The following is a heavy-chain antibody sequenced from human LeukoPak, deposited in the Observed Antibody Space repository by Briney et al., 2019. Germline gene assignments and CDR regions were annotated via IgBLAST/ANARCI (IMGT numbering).Heavy chain of an antibody. V-gene: IGHV4-4*09. CDR2: IYTSGST. CDR1: GGSISSYY. Sequence: PSKTLSLTCTVSGGSISSYYWSWIRQPPGKGLEWIGYIYTSGSTNYNPSLKSRVTISVDTSKNQFSLKLSSVTAADTAVYYCARTIAYYYYYYMDVWGQGTLVTVSS. CDR3: ARTIAYYYYYYMDV. D-gene: IGHD3-10*01. J-gene: IGHJ6*03.